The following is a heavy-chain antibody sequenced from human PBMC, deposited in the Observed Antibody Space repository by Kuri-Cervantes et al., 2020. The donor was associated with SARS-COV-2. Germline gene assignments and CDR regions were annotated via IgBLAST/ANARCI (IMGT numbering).Heavy chain of an antibody. D-gene: IGHD2-2*01. CDR2: IYYSGSV. Sequence: SETLSLTCSVSGDSISPYYWTWIRQPPGKGLEWIGHIYYSGSVNYNPSLMGRLTISVDKSKNQVSLKLTSVTAADTAVYYCARSAAASYGMDVWGQGTTVTVSS. CDR3: ARSAAASYGMDV. V-gene: IGHV4-59*01. J-gene: IGHJ6*02. CDR1: GDSISPYY.